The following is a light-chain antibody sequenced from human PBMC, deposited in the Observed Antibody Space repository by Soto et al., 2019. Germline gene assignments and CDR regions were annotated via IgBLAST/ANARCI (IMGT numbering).Light chain of an antibody. CDR1: QSVSSN. CDR2: GAS. Sequence: EILMTQSRDTLSLSPGERATLSCRAIQSVSSNLAWYQQKPGQATRLLIYGASTRATGIPDRFSGSGSGTEFTLTINSLQSEDSAVYYCQQHNQWPITFGTWTRVEIK. CDR3: QQHNQWPIT. V-gene: IGKV3-15*01. J-gene: IGKJ5*01.